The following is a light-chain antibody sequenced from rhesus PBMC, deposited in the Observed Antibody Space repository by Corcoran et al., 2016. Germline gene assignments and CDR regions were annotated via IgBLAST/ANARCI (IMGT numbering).Light chain of an antibody. Sequence: DIQMTQSPSSLSASVGDTVTITCRASQSISSWLDWSQQKPGKAPKLLIFKASSLQSGVPSRFCGSGSGTDFTLTISSLQPEDFATYNCLHYSSSPYSFGQGTQVEIK. CDR2: KAS. V-gene: IGKV1-22*01. CDR3: LHYSSSPYS. CDR1: QSISSW. J-gene: IGKJ2*01.